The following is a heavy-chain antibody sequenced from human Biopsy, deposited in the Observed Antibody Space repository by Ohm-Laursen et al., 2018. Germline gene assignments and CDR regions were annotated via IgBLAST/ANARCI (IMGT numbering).Heavy chain of an antibody. D-gene: IGHD3-9*01. V-gene: IGHV1-69*06. Sequence: ASVKVSCKASGGTFINYAINWVRQAPGQGLEWLGGNIPILGTGNYAQKFQDRVTVAADTSTSTATMELRSLRSDDTAVYYCATKLTGYFHHWGQGTLVIVSS. CDR2: NIPILGTG. CDR1: GGTFINYA. J-gene: IGHJ1*01. CDR3: ATKLTGYFHH.